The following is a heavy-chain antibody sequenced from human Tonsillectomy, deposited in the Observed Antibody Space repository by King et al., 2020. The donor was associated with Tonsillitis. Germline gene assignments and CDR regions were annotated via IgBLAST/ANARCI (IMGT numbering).Heavy chain of an antibody. CDR1: GFTFSSYW. V-gene: IGHV3-7*03. CDR3: ASVGYDSSGYYYSYYYDMDV. Sequence: VQLVESGGGLVQPGGSLRLSCTASGFTFSSYWMSWVRQAPGKGLEWVANIKQDGSEKYYVDSVKGRFTISRDNAKNSLYLQMNSLKDEDTAVYYCASVGYDSSGYYYSYYYDMDVWGQGTTVTVSS. D-gene: IGHD3-22*01. CDR2: IKQDGSEK. J-gene: IGHJ6*02.